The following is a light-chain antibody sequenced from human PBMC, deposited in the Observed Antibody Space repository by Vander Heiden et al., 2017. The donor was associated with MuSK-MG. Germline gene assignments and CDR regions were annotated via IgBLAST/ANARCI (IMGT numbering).Light chain of an antibody. CDR1: SSNIGSNT. Sequence: QSVLTQPPSASGTPGQRVPISCTGSSSNIGSNTVTWYQHLPGTAPKLLIYRDDQRPSGVPDRFSGSKSGTSASLAISGLQSEDEAVYFCAAWDDSLNGRGLFGGGTKLTVL. CDR3: AAWDDSLNGRGL. J-gene: IGLJ2*01. V-gene: IGLV1-44*01. CDR2: RDD.